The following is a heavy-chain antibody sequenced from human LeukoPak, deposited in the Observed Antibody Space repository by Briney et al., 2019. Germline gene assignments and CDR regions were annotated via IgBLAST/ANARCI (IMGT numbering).Heavy chain of an antibody. CDR2: ISAYNGNT. Sequence: ASVKVSCKASGYTFTSYSINWVRQAPGQGLEWMGWISAYNGNTNYAQKLQGRVTMTTDTSTSTAYMELRSLRSDDTAVYYCARESGDYVWGSYRYRVDYWGQGTLVTVSS. V-gene: IGHV1-18*01. J-gene: IGHJ4*02. CDR1: GYTFTSYS. CDR3: ARESGDYVWGSYRYRVDY. D-gene: IGHD3-16*02.